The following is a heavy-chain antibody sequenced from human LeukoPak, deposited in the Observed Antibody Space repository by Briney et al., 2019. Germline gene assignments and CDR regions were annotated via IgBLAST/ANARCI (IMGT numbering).Heavy chain of an antibody. CDR2: IYYSGST. V-gene: IGHV4-59*01. Sequence: SETLSLTCTVSGGSISSYYWSWIRQPPGKGLEWIGYIYYSGSTNYNPSLKSRVTISVDTSKNQFSLKLSPVTAADTAVYYCARIVGATHYFDYWGQGTLVTVSS. J-gene: IGHJ4*02. CDR3: ARIVGATHYFDY. D-gene: IGHD1-26*01. CDR1: GGSISSYY.